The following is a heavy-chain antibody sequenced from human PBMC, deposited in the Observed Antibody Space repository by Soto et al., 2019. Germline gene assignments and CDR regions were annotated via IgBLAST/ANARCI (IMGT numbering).Heavy chain of an antibody. J-gene: IGHJ5*02. CDR2: IYYSGST. V-gene: IGHV4-31*03. D-gene: IGHD3-10*01. CDR1: GGSISSGGYY. Sequence: QVQLQESGPGLVKPSQTLSLTSTVSGGSISSGGYYWSWIRQHPGKGLEWIGYIYYSGSTYYNPSLKSRVTISVDTSKNQFSLKLSSVTAADTAVYYCARGYGSGSYYNVGWFDPWGQGTLVTVSS. CDR3: ARGYGSGSYYNVGWFDP.